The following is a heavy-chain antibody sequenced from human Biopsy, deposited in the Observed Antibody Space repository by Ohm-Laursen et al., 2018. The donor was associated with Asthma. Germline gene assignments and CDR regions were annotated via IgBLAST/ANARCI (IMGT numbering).Heavy chain of an antibody. CDR2: ITFDGSTQ. CDR1: GRHFGSYN. Sequence: SLRLSCTASGRHFGSYNMHWARQAPGKGLEWVAAITFDGSTQHYGDSVKGRFTISRDNSKNMLFPQMNSLRAEDTAVYYCLRDTLGYYFDIWGQGTQVTVSS. J-gene: IGHJ4*02. V-gene: IGHV3-30-3*01. D-gene: IGHD6-13*01. CDR3: LRDTLGYYFDI.